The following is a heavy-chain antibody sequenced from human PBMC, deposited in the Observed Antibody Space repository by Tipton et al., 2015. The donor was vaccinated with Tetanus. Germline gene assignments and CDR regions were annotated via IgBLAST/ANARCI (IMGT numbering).Heavy chain of an antibody. Sequence: SLRLSCAASGFTFSGYSINWVRQAPGKGLEWVSSISGSSSYVFYADSVKGRFTISRDNAKNSLYVQMNSLRAEDTAVYYCARRIAAAGGHYYRMDVWGRGTTVIVSS. CDR2: ISGSSSYV. D-gene: IGHD6-13*01. V-gene: IGHV3-21*01. CDR1: GFTFSGYS. J-gene: IGHJ6*02. CDR3: ARRIAAAGGHYYRMDV.